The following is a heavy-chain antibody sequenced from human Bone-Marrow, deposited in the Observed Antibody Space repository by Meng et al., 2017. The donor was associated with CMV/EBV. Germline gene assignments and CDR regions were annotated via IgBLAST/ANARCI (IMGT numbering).Heavy chain of an antibody. Sequence: SETLSLTCTVSGGSISSYYWSWIRQPPGKGLEWIGYIYYSGSTNYNPSLKSRVTISVDTSKNQFSLKLRSVTTADTAVYYCARGGYSSGWYLGEVDYWGQGTLVTVDS. CDR2: IYYSGST. V-gene: IGHV4-59*01. CDR1: GGSISSYY. D-gene: IGHD6-19*01. J-gene: IGHJ4*02. CDR3: ARGGYSSGWYLGEVDY.